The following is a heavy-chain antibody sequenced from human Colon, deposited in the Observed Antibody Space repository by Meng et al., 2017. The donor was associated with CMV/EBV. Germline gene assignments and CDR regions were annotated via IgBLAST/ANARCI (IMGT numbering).Heavy chain of an antibody. J-gene: IGHJ3*02. Sequence: GGSLRLSCAASGFDFRSYDMHWVRQVKGKGLEWVSAIGNGGDTIGNGGDTYYAGSVKGRFTISRENEKNTLYLQMNSLRVGDTAVYYCATVSTRGSEAFDIWGQGTMVTVSS. CDR2: IGNGGDTIGNGGDT. V-gene: IGHV3-13*01. CDR1: GFDFRSYD. D-gene: IGHD3-10*01. CDR3: ATVSTRGSEAFDI.